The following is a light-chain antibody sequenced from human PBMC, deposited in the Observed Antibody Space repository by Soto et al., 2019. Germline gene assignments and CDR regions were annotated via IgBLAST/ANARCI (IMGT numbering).Light chain of an antibody. J-gene: IGLJ1*01. V-gene: IGLV2-14*01. CDR1: SSDVGAYNY. CDR3: DSYTTISTYV. Sequence: QSVLTQPASVSGPPGQSITISCTGTSSDVGAYNYVSWYQHHPGKAPRLVIYDVTNRPSGISDRFSGSKSGNTASLTISGLLAEDEADYYCDSYTTISTYVFGTGTKATVL. CDR2: DVT.